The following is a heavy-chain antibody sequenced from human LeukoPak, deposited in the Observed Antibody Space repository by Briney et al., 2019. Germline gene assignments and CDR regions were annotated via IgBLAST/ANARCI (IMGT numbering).Heavy chain of an antibody. V-gene: IGHV3-30*02. D-gene: IGHD3-3*01. CDR2: IRYDASNE. Sequence: GGSLRLSCAASGFTFSSYAMSWVRQAPGKGLEWVSFIRYDASNEYYAASVKGRFIISRDNSKRTLFLQMNSLRAEDTAFYYCAKAELGVDTFFDYWGQGTLVTVSS. CDR3: AKAELGVDTFFDY. CDR1: GFTFSSYA. J-gene: IGHJ4*02.